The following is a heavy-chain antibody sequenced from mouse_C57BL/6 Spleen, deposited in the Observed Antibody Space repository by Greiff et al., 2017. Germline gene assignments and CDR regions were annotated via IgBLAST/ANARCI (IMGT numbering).Heavy chain of an antibody. Sequence: QVQLQQPGTELVKPGASVKLSCKASGYTFTSYWMHWVKQRPGQGLEWIGNINPSNGGTTYNEKFKSKATLPVDKSSSTAYMRLSILTSEDSAVYSCAKQSLLRGDDCGQGTTLTVTS. CDR3: AKQSLLRGDD. D-gene: IGHD1-2*01. CDR2: INPSNGGT. CDR1: GYTFTSYW. J-gene: IGHJ2*01. V-gene: IGHV1-53*01.